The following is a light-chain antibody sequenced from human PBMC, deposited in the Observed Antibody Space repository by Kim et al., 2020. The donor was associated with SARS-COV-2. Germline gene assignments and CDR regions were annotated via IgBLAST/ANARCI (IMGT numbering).Light chain of an antibody. Sequence: KTVTISCTGSGGSIATNYVQWYQQRSGSAPTTVIYEDDQSPSGVPDRFSGSIDRSANSASLTISGLKTEDEADYYCQSYDGSNHVVFGGGTQLTVL. CDR2: EDD. CDR3: QSYDGSNHVV. CDR1: GGSIATNY. V-gene: IGLV6-57*02. J-gene: IGLJ2*01.